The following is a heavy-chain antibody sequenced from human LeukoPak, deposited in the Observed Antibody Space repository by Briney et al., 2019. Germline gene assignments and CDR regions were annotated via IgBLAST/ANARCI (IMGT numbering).Heavy chain of an antibody. CDR2: IYYSGST. CDR1: GGSISSTNYH. D-gene: IGHD6-19*01. J-gene: IGHJ4*02. V-gene: IGHV4-39*07. CDR3: AGDARAVAGAARFEY. Sequence: SETLSLTCTVSGGSISSTNYHWGWIRQPPGKGLEWIGSIYYSGSTFYNPSLKSRVTMSVDTSKNQFSLKLSSVTAADTATYYCAGDARAVAGAARFEYWGQGSLVTVSS.